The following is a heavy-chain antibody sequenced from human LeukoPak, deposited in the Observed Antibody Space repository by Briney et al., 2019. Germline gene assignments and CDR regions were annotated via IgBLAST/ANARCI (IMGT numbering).Heavy chain of an antibody. CDR3: AGGGRLDSYNSMDV. D-gene: IGHD6-19*01. CDR1: GYTFTSYG. CDR2: ISGYKTKT. Sequence: ASVKVSCKASGYTFTSYGINWVRQAPGQGLDWMGWISGYKTKTDYAQKFQGRVTMTTDTSTSTAYMELRSLRSDDTAVYYCAGGGRLDSYNSMDVWGQGTTVTVSS. V-gene: IGHV1-18*01. J-gene: IGHJ6*03.